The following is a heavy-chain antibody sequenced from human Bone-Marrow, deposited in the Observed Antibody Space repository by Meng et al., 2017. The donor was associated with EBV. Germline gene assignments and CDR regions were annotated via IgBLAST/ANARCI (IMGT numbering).Heavy chain of an antibody. D-gene: IGHD6-13*01. J-gene: IGHJ4*02. Sequence: PGLSQTSRALALTCAVSSGCIRSSSSCRRHRQPPGKVLECNRYIYPSGSNNLNPPLKIPVSISVDKSQLQFYLMSASVTAADTYVYYCARRKAAQIDYWGQGTLVTVSS. CDR3: ARRKAAQIDY. CDR2: IYPSGSN. V-gene: IGHV4-4*02. CDR1: SGCIRSSSS.